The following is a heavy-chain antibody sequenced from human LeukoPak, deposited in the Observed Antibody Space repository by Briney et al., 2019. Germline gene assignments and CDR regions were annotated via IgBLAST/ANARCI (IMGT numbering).Heavy chain of an antibody. CDR3: AKPVVDFWNPRGEYYGMTS. CDR2: IYSGGST. V-gene: IGHV3-53*05. CDR1: GFTVSSNY. Sequence: PEGSLRLSCAASGFTVSSNYMSWVRQAPGKGLEWVSVIYSGGSTYYADSVKGRFTISRDNSKNTLYLQMNSLRAEDTAEYYCAKPVVDFWNPRGEYYGMTSGAKGPRSPSP. D-gene: IGHD3-3*01. J-gene: IGHJ6*02.